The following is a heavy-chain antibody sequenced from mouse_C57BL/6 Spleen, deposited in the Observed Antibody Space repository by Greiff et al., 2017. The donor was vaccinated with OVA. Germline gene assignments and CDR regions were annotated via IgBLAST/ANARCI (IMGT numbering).Heavy chain of an antibody. J-gene: IGHJ1*03. CDR1: GFSLTSYG. D-gene: IGHD1-1*01. CDR2: IWSGGST. V-gene: IGHV2-2*01. CDR3: ARYYYGSSYWYFDV. Sequence: QVQLKQSGPGLVQPSQSLSITCTVSGFSLTSYGVHWVRQSPGKGLEWLGVIWSGGSTDYNAAFISRLSISKDNSKSQVFFKMNSLQADDTAIYYGARYYYGSSYWYFDVWGTGTTVTVSS.